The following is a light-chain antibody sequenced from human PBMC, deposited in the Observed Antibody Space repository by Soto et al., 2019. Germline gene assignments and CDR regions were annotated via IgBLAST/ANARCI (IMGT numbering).Light chain of an antibody. CDR2: ATS. Sequence: ITLYTSSLPASLGDRATITCPASRTIDNYLNWYQQKPGRAPELLVYATSSLQSGVPSRFTGGGSGTHFTLTISGLQPEDFATYFCQQSYNTPITFAQRTRLAI. CDR1: RTIDNY. J-gene: IGKJ5*01. CDR3: QQSYNTPIT. V-gene: IGKV1-39*01.